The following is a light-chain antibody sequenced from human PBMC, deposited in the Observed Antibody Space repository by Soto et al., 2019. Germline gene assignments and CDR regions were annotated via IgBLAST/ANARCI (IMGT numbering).Light chain of an antibody. Sequence: EIVLTQSPGTLSLSPGERATLSCRASQSVSSSYLARYQQKPGQAPRLLIYGASSRATGIPDRFSGSGSGTDFTRTISRLEPEDFAVYYCQQYGSPITFGQGTRLEIK. J-gene: IGKJ5*01. V-gene: IGKV3-20*01. CDR3: QQYGSPIT. CDR2: GAS. CDR1: QSVSSSY.